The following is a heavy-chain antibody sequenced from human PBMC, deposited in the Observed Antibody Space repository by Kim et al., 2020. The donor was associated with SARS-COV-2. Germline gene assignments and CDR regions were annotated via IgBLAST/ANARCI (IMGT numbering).Heavy chain of an antibody. V-gene: IGHV3-23*01. CDR3: AKSRSELLYDY. Sequence: TYYADSVKGRFTISRDNSKNTLYLQMNSLRAEDTSVYYCAKSRSELLYDYWGQGTLVTVSS. J-gene: IGHJ4*02. D-gene: IGHD1-26*01. CDR2: T.